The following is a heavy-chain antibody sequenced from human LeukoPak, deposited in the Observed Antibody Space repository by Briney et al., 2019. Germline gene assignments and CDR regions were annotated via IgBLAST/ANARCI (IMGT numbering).Heavy chain of an antibody. CDR3: ARDPRIQLWSDFDY. D-gene: IGHD5-18*01. J-gene: IGHJ4*02. V-gene: IGHV3-30*04. CDR1: GFTFSSYA. Sequence: GRSLKLSCAASGFTFSSYAMHWVRQAPGKGLEWVAVISYDGSNKYYADSVKGRFTISRDNSKNTLYLQMNSLRAEDTAVYYCARDPRIQLWSDFDYWGQGTLVTVSS. CDR2: ISYDGSNK.